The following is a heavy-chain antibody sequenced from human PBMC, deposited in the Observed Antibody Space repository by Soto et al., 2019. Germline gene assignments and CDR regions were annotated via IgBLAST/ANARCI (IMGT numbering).Heavy chain of an antibody. J-gene: IGHJ4*02. Sequence: PGGSLRLSCAASGFTFSSYAMSWVRQAPGKGLEWVSAISGSGGSTYYADSVKGRFTISRDNSKNTLYLQMNSLRAEDTAVYYCAKEGRITIFGVVTYFDYWGQGTLVTVSS. CDR2: ISGSGGST. CDR3: AKEGRITIFGVVTYFDY. V-gene: IGHV3-23*01. CDR1: GFTFSSYA. D-gene: IGHD3-3*01.